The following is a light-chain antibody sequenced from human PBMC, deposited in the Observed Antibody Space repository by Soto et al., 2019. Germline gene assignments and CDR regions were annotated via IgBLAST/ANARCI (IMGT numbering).Light chain of an antibody. CDR2: GAS. J-gene: IGKJ1*01. CDR1: QSVSSDY. CDR3: QQYGSSPQT. V-gene: IGKV3-20*01. Sequence: EIVLTQSPGTLSLSPGERATLSCRASQSVSSDYLAWYQQKPGQAPRLLIFGASTRATGIPDRFSGSGSGTDFTLIISRLEPEDFAVYFCQQYGSSPQTFGQGTKVEIK.